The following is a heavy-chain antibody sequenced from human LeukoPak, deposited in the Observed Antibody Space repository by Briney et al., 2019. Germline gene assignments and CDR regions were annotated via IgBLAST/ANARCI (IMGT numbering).Heavy chain of an antibody. D-gene: IGHD1-1*01. CDR2: IYYSGST. J-gene: IGHJ6*03. V-gene: IGHV4-59*01. CDR3: ARTTTQRVKDYYYYYMDV. Sequence: SETLSLTCTVSGGSISSYYWSWIRQPPGKGLEWIGYIYYSGSTNYNPSLKSRVTISVDTSKNQFSLKLSPVTAADTAVYYCARTTTQRVKDYYYYYMDVWGKGTTVTVSS. CDR1: GGSISSYY.